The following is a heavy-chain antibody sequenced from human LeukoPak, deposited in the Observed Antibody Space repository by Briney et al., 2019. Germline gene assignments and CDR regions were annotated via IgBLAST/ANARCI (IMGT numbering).Heavy chain of an antibody. D-gene: IGHD3-10*01. CDR1: GFTFSNYA. J-gene: IGHJ6*02. Sequence: GGSLRLSCEASGFTFSNYAMSWVRQAPGKGLEWVSTIIGSGGTTYYADSVKGRFTISRYNSKNTLSLQMNSLRAEDTAVYYCARVWYGELKVDVWGQGTTVTVSS. V-gene: IGHV3-23*01. CDR3: ARVWYGELKVDV. CDR2: IIGSGGTT.